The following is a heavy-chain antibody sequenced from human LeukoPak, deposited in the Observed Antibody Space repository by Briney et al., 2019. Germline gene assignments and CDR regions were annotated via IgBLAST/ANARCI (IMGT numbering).Heavy chain of an antibody. J-gene: IGHJ3*02. D-gene: IGHD5-18*01. V-gene: IGHV3-23*01. CDR1: GFTFSSYA. Sequence: GGSLRLSCAASGFTFSSYAMSWVRQAPGKGLEWVSAISGSGGSTYYADSVKGRFTISRDNSKNTLYLQMNSLRAEDTAVYYCAKGVLRGYSYGDAFDIWGQGTMVTVSS. CDR2: ISGSGGST. CDR3: AKGVLRGYSYGDAFDI.